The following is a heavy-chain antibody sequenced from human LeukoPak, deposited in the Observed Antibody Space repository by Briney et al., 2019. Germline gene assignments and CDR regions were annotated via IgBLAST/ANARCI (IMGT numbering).Heavy chain of an antibody. CDR1: GGSTSSYY. J-gene: IGHJ6*02. Sequence: SETLSLTCTVSGGSTSSYYWSWIRQPPGKGLEWIGYIYYSGSTNYNPSLKSRVTISVDTSKNQFSLKLSSVTAADTAVYYCTSGVTDDYYYYGMDVWGQGTTVTVSS. D-gene: IGHD4-23*01. V-gene: IGHV4-59*01. CDR3: TSGVTDDYYYYGMDV. CDR2: IYYSGST.